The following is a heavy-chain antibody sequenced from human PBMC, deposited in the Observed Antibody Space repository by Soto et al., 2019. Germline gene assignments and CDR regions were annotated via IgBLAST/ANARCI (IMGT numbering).Heavy chain of an antibody. CDR3: AKVLVRLYYFDY. Sequence: GGSLRLSCAASGFTFSSYAMSWVRQAPGKGLEWVSAISGSGGSTYYADSVKGRFTISRDNSKNTLHLQMNSLRAEDTAVYYCAKVLVRLYYFDYWGQGTLVTVSS. V-gene: IGHV3-23*01. J-gene: IGHJ4*02. CDR2: ISGSGGST. D-gene: IGHD6-13*01. CDR1: GFTFSSYA.